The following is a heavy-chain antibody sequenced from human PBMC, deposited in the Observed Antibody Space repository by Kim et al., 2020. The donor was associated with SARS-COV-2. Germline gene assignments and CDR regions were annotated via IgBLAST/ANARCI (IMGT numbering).Heavy chain of an antibody. D-gene: IGHD3-9*01. CDR3: AKEMNVYYDILTGYLPPYYYYGMDV. J-gene: IGHJ6*02. V-gene: IGHV3-30*18. Sequence: GGSLRLSCAASGFTFSSYGMHWVLQAPGKGLEWVAVISYDGSNKYYADSVKGRFTISRDNSKNTLYLQMNSLRAEDTAVYYCAKEMNVYYDILTGYLPPYYYYGMDVWGQGTTVTVSS. CDR1: GFTFSSYG. CDR2: ISYDGSNK.